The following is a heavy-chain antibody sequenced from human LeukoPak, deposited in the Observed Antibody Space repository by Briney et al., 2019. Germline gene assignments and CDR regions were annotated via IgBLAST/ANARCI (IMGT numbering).Heavy chain of an antibody. Sequence: ASVKVSCKTSGYTFTGYNLHWVRQAPGQGLEWMGRIDPDSGGTHYAQKFQVRVTVTRDTSITTVYMELSGLTSDDTAVYYCARVPGPYTTSRFDYWGQGTLVTVSS. CDR1: GYTFTGYN. CDR2: IDPDSGGT. D-gene: IGHD2-2*02. CDR3: ARVPGPYTTSRFDY. V-gene: IGHV1-2*02. J-gene: IGHJ4*02.